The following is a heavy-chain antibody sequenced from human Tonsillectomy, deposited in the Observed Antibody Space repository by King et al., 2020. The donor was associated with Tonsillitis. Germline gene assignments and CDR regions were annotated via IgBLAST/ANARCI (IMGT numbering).Heavy chain of an antibody. CDR2: VSGYNGDT. J-gene: IGHJ4*02. CDR3: AKDKPTAMVALDY. CDR1: GYIFSKFG. D-gene: IGHD5-18*01. V-gene: IGHV1-18*01. Sequence: QLVQSGPEVKKPGASVRVSCKASGYIFSKFGITWVRQSPGQGLEGVGWVSGYNGDTKYAQSFQGRVTMTTDTSTTTAYMDLSSLRTDDTAVYYCAKDKPTAMVALDYWGQGTLVTVSS.